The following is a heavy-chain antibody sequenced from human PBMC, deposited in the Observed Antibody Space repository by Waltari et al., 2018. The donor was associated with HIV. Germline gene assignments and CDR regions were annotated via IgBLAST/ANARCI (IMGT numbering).Heavy chain of an antibody. V-gene: IGHV3-66*01. Sequence: EVEVVESGGGMVQSGGSLRLSCVVSGFTVSDNFMSWVRQAPGKALEWVSDIQPGGSTNYGEFVRGRFTISRDTSKNTLYLQMNSLRAEDTAVYYCVREVSWVAGDWGQGTLVTVSS. CDR3: VREVSWVAGD. D-gene: IGHD1-26*01. CDR2: IQPGGST. CDR1: GFTVSDNF. J-gene: IGHJ4*02.